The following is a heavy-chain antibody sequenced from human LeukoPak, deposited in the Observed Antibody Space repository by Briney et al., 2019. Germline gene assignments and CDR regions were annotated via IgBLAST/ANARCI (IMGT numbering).Heavy chain of an antibody. D-gene: IGHD3-10*02. Sequence: TETLSLTCTVSGASITSYYWSWVRQPPGKGLEWIGYIYCSGATDYNPSLKSRVTMSVDTSKNQFSLKLSSVTAADTAVYYCARKSVLDIWGQGTMVTLSS. CDR3: ARKSVLDI. CDR1: GASITSYY. V-gene: IGHV4-59*01. J-gene: IGHJ3*02. CDR2: IYCSGAT.